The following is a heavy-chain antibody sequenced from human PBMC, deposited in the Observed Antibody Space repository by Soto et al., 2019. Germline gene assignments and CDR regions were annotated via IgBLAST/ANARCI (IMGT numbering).Heavy chain of an antibody. J-gene: IGHJ4*02. Sequence: PGGSLRLSCAASGFTFSNYAMSWVRQAPGKGLEWVSAISSSGGSTYYADSVMGRFTISRDNSRNTLYLQMNSLRAEDTALYYCAKDQRGPWRERHGAFDYWGQGTLVTVSS. CDR3: AKDQRGPWRERHGAFDY. CDR1: GFTFSNYA. CDR2: ISSSGGST. V-gene: IGHV3-23*01. D-gene: IGHD1-1*01.